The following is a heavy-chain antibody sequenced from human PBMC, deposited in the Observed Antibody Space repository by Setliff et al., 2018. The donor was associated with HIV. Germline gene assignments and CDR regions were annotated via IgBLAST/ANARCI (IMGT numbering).Heavy chain of an antibody. V-gene: IGHV4-34*01. CDR1: GGSISSHY. CDR2: INHSGST. CDR3: ARASAERSAVRGLAIAFDI. Sequence: PSETLSLTCTVSGGSISSHYWSWIRQPPGKGLEWIGEINHSGSTNYNPSLKSRVTISVDTSKNQYSLRLTSVTAADTAVYYCARASAERSAVRGLAIAFDIWGPGTRVTVSS. D-gene: IGHD3-10*01. J-gene: IGHJ3*02.